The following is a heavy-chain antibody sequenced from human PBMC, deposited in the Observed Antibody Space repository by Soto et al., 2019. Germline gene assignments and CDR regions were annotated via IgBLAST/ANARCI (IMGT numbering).Heavy chain of an antibody. CDR1: GYTFTGYY. Sequence: QVQLVQSGAEVKKPGASVKVSCQVSGYTFTGYYLHWARQAPGQGLEWMGWINPDHGAANYAQQFQVRVTMDRDTSISTVYLEFSSLRSDDTAVYFCARGEDYSWLFHYLDDWGQGALVTVSS. J-gene: IGHJ4*02. D-gene: IGHD3-16*01. CDR3: ARGEDYSWLFHYLDD. CDR2: INPDHGAA. V-gene: IGHV1-2*02.